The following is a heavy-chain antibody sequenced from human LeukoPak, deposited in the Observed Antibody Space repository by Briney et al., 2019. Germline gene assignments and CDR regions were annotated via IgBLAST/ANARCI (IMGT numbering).Heavy chain of an antibody. CDR3: ARGRYCSADICSGGDAFDI. CDR2: IYTRGST. J-gene: IGHJ3*02. D-gene: IGHD2-15*01. V-gene: IGHV4-4*07. Sequence: SETLSRTCTVSGGSINNYYWSWIRQPAGKGLEWIGCIYTRGSTNYNPSLKSRVTMSVDTSKNQFSLKLSSVTAADTAVYYCARGRYCSADICSGGDAFDIWGQGTMVSVSS. CDR1: GGSINNYY.